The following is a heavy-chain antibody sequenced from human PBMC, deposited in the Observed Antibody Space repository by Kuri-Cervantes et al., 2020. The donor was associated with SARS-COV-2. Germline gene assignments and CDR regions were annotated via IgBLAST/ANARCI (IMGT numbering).Heavy chain of an antibody. CDR2: IIPIFGTA. J-gene: IGHJ5*02. CDR1: GYTFTSYG. V-gene: IGHV1-69*13. Sequence: SVKVSCKASGYTFTSYGISWVRQAPGQGLEWMGGIIPIFGTANYAQKFQGRVTITADESTSTAYMELSSLRSEDTAVYYCARPNWNQWLGYNWFDPWGQGTLVTVSS. CDR3: ARPNWNQWLGYNWFDP. D-gene: IGHD1-1*01.